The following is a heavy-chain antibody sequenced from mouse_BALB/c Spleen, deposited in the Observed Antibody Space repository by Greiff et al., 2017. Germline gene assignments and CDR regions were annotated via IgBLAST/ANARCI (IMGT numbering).Heavy chain of an antibody. V-gene: IGHV1-69*02. D-gene: IGHD1-1*01. J-gene: IGHJ1*01. CDR1: GYTFTSYW. CDR3: TRRDYGSWYFDV. Sequence: QVQLKQPGAELVRPGASVKLSCKASGYTFTSYWINWVKQRPGQGLEWIGNIYPSDSYTNYNQKFKDKATLTVDKSSSTAYMQLSSPTSEDSAVYYCTRRDYGSWYFDVWGAGTTVTVSS. CDR2: IYPSDSYT.